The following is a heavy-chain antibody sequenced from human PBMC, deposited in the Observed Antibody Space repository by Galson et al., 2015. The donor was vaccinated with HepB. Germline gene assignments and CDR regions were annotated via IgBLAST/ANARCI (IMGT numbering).Heavy chain of an antibody. V-gene: IGHV3-48*01. CDR2: ISSSSSTI. CDR1: GFTFSSYS. CDR3: ARDSPSGTPRLDY. J-gene: IGHJ4*02. Sequence: SLRLSCAASGFTFSSYSMNWVRQAPGKGLEWVSYISSSSSTIYYADSVKGRFTISRDNAKNSLYLQMNSLRAEDTAVYYCARDSPSGTPRLDYWGQGTLVTVSS. D-gene: IGHD1-26*01.